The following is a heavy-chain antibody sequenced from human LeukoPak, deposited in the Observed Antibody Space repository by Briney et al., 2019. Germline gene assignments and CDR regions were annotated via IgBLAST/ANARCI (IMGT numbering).Heavy chain of an antibody. V-gene: IGHV3-53*01. J-gene: IGHJ4*02. D-gene: IGHD5-18*01. CDR2: IYSGGST. CDR3: ARGGYHAYYLDY. CDR1: GFTVSNNY. Sequence: PGGSLRLSCGVSGFTVSNNYMTWVRQAPGKGLEWVSVIYSGGSTYYADSVKGRLTISRDNAKNTLYLQMNSLRAEDTAVYYCARGGYHAYYLDYWGQGSLVTVSS.